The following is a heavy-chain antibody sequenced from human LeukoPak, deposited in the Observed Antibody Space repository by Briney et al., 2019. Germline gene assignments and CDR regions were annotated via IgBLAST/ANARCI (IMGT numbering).Heavy chain of an antibody. CDR1: GGPISSYY. Sequence: PSETLTLTCTVSGGPISSYYWRWIRQPPGKGLEWIGYIYYSGSTNYNPSLKSRDTISGDPSKSQCTPKLSSVRAAITVVDYCARHVEFFQHWGEGTLVTVSS. CDR2: IYYSGST. CDR3: ARHVEFFQH. J-gene: IGHJ1*01. V-gene: IGHV4-59*08.